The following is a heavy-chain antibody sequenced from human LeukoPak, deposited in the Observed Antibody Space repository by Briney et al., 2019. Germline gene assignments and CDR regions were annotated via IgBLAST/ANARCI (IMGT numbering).Heavy chain of an antibody. CDR3: ARDSGQWLVREYYFDY. CDR2: ISYDGSNK. CDR1: GFTFSNYG. V-gene: IGHV3-30*19. J-gene: IGHJ4*02. Sequence: QAGGSLSLSCAASGFTFSNYGMHWVRQAPGKGLEWVAVISYDGSNKYYADSVKGRFTISRDNSKNTLYLQMNSLRAEDTAVYYCARDSGQWLVREYYFDYWGQGTLVTVSS. D-gene: IGHD6-19*01.